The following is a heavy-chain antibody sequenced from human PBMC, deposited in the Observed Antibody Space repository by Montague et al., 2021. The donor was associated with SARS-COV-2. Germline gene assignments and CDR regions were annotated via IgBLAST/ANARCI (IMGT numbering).Heavy chain of an antibody. CDR1: GGSISNSIYY. J-gene: IGHJ4*02. Sequence: SETLSLTCTVSGGSISNSIYYWDWIRQPPGKGLEWIGSIYYTKNTYYNPSLKSRVTTSIDTSKNQFSLKLSSVTAADTAVYYCARPGSGYSYGSGAFDYWGQGTLVTVSS. CDR2: IYYTKNT. V-gene: IGHV4-39*01. D-gene: IGHD5-18*01. CDR3: ARPGSGYSYGSGAFDY.